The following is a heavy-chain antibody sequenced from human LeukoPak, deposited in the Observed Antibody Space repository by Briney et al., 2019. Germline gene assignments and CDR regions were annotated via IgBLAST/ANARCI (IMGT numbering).Heavy chain of an antibody. J-gene: IGHJ4*02. CDR2: INPSGGST. CDR1: GGTFSSYA. CDR3: ARSYSSSPTFDY. D-gene: IGHD6-6*01. Sequence: VASVKVSCKASGGTFSSYAISWVRQAPGQGLEWMGIINPSGGSTTYAQKFQGRVTMTRDTSTSTVYMELSSLRSEDTAVYYCARSYSSSPTFDYWGQGTLVTVSS. V-gene: IGHV1-46*01.